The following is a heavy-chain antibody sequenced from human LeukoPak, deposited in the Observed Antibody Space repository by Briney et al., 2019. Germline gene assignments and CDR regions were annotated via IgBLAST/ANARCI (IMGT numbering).Heavy chain of an antibody. Sequence: GRSLRLSCAASGFTFSTYGMHWVRQAPGKGLDWVALTSYDGSNKYYGDSVKGRFTISRDNSKNTLYLQMNSLRPEDTAVYYCARYCSGISCYSGLDRWGQGTLVTVSS. CDR3: ARYCSGISCYSGLDR. V-gene: IGHV3-30*03. CDR2: TSYDGSNK. J-gene: IGHJ5*02. CDR1: GFTFSTYG. D-gene: IGHD2-15*01.